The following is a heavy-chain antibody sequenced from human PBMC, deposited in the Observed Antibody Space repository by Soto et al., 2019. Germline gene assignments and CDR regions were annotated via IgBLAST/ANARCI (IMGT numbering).Heavy chain of an antibody. D-gene: IGHD6-13*01. CDR2: IYYSGST. J-gene: IGHJ5*02. V-gene: IGHV4-61*01. CDR1: GGSVSSGSYY. Sequence: LSLTCTVSGGSVSSGSYYWSWIRQPPGKGLEWIGYIYYSGSTNYNPSLKSRVTISVDTSKNQFSLKLSSVAAADTAVYYCARGIAAAAINWFDPWGQGTLVTVSS. CDR3: ARGIAAAAINWFDP.